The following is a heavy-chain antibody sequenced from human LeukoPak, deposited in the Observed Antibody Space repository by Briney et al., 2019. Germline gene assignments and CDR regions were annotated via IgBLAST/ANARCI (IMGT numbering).Heavy chain of an antibody. V-gene: IGHV1-2*06. CDR2: INPNSGGT. Sequence: ASVKVSCMASGYTFTGYYMHWVRQAPGQGLEWMGRINPNSGGTNYAQKFQGRVTMTRDTSISTAYMELSRLRSDDTAVYYCARAKYSSSSAFDPWGPGTLVTVSS. D-gene: IGHD6-6*01. CDR3: ARAKYSSSSAFDP. CDR1: GYTFTGYY. J-gene: IGHJ5*02.